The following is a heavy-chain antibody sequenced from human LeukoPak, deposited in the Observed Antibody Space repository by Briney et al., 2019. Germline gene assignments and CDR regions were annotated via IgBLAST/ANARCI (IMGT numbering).Heavy chain of an antibody. V-gene: IGHV1-69-2*01. CDR3: AYVGATRWFDP. J-gene: IGHJ5*02. D-gene: IGHD1-26*01. Sequence: ASVKISCKVSGYTFTDYYMHWVQQAPGKGLEWIGLVDPEDGETIYAEKFQGRVTITADTSTDTAYMELSSLRSEDTAVYYCAYVGATRWFDPWGQGTLVTVSS. CDR2: VDPEDGET. CDR1: GYTFTDYY.